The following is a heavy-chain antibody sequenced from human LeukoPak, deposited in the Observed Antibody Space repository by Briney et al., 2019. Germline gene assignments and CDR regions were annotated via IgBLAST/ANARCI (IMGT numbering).Heavy chain of an antibody. Sequence: SETLSLTCTVSGGSISSYYWNWIRQPPGKGLEWIGYIYYRGSTNYNPSLKSRVTISVDSSKNQFSLKLSSATATDTAMYYCARGDDYKSTLFDYWGQGTLVTVSS. CDR1: GGSISSYY. CDR2: IYYRGST. V-gene: IGHV4-59*01. CDR3: ARGDDYKSTLFDY. D-gene: IGHD5-12*01. J-gene: IGHJ4*02.